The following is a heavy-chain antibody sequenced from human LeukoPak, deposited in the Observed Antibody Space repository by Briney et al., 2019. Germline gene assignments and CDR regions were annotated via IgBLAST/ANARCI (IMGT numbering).Heavy chain of an antibody. D-gene: IGHD6-13*01. Sequence: ASVKVSCKASGGTFSSYAISWVRQAPGQGLEWMGGIIPIFGTANYAQKFQGRVTITTDESTSTAYMELSSLRSEDTAVYYCARENAGIAAAGTNWFDPWGQEPWSPSPQ. CDR3: ARENAGIAAAGTNWFDP. CDR1: GGTFSSYA. CDR2: IIPIFGTA. V-gene: IGHV1-69*05. J-gene: IGHJ5*02.